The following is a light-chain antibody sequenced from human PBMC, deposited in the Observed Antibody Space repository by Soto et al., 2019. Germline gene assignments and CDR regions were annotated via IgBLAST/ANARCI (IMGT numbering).Light chain of an antibody. CDR2: AAS. Sequence: DIQMTQSPSSLSASVGDRVTITCRASQSISSYLNWYQQKPGKAPKLLIYAASSLQSGVPSRFSGSGSGTDFTLTISSLQPEDFATYYCQKSYSTPLLTFGGGTRVDIK. CDR3: QKSYSTPLLT. CDR1: QSISSY. V-gene: IGKV1-39*01. J-gene: IGKJ4*01.